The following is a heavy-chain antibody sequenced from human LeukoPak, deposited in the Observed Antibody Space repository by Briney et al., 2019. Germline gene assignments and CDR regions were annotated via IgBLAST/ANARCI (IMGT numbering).Heavy chain of an antibody. V-gene: IGHV4-31*11. Sequence: SETLSLTCAVSGDSISSGGHYWNWIRQRPGNGLEWIGYIFHTGSTYYNPSLKSRVTISVDTSKSQFSLKLSSVTAADTAVYYCAGSPGIWNEYGRLEYWGQGALVTVS. CDR1: GDSISSGGHY. CDR3: AGSPGIWNEYGRLEY. J-gene: IGHJ4*02. D-gene: IGHD1-1*01. CDR2: IFHTGST.